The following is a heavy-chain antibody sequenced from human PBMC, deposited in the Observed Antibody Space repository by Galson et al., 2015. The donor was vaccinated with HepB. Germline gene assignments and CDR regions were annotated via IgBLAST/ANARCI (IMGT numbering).Heavy chain of an antibody. Sequence: SLRLSCAASGFTFSSYAMSWVRQAPGKGLEWVSDISGSGDTTYNADSVKGRFTISRDNPKNTLYLQMNSLRAKDTAVYYCAIRVGGHWIDPWGQGTLVTVSS. CDR3: AIRVGGHWIDP. V-gene: IGHV3-23*01. CDR1: GFTFSSYA. D-gene: IGHD3-16*01. CDR2: ISGSGDTT. J-gene: IGHJ5*02.